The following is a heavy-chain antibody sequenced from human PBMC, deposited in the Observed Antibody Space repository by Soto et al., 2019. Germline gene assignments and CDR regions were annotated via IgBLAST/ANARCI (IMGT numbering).Heavy chain of an antibody. Sequence: QVQLQESGPGLVKPLETLSITCAVSGGCITGFYWCWIRQHPGKGLEWIGYIYYNGDTDYNPSLKRRVTMSVDTSTNQLSLKLASVTAADTTVYYCARGMDRKIGLFDLSGQGNLVAVSA. D-gene: IGHD3-16*01. J-gene: IGHJ4*02. CDR2: IYYNGDT. CDR1: GGCITGFY. CDR3: ARGMDRKIGLFDL. V-gene: IGHV4-59*01.